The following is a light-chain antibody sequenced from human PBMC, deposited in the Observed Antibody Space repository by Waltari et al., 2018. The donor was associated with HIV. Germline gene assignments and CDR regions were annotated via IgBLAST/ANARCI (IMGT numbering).Light chain of an antibody. J-gene: IGLJ1*01. V-gene: IGLV3-21*04. CDR2: YNS. Sequence: SHVLSQPPSVSVAPGKTASVTCGGDTLGSKSVHLYQQRPGQAPLLIIFYNSDRPSGIPERFSGSNSVGTATLTISRVEAGDEADYYCQVWDPLSDHPVFGTGTKVTVL. CDR3: QVWDPLSDHPV. CDR1: TLGSKS.